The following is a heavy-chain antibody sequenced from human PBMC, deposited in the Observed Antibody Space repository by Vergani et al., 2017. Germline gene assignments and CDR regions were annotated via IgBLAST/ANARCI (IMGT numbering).Heavy chain of an antibody. CDR1: GGPISSYY. V-gene: IGHV4-59*01. Sequence: QVQLQESGPGLVKPSETLSLTCPVSGGPISSYYWSWIRQPPGKGLEWIGYIYYSGSTNYNPSLKSRVTISVDTSKNQFSLKLSSVTAADTAVYYCARVLRARGDYYFDYWGQGTLVTVSS. D-gene: IGHD2-21*02. CDR3: ARVLRARGDYYFDY. CDR2: IYYSGST. J-gene: IGHJ4*02.